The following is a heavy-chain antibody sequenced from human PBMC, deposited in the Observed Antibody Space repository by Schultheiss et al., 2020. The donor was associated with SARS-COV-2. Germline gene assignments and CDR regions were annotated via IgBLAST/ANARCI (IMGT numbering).Heavy chain of an antibody. D-gene: IGHD3-22*01. CDR1: GYTFTGYY. V-gene: IGHV1-2*02. CDR3: ARAPVPPYYDSSGSTLSWYFDL. Sequence: ASVKVSCKASGYTFTGYYMHWVRQAPGQGLEWMGWINPNSGGTNYAQKFQGRVTMTRDTSISTAYMELSSLRSEDTAVYYCARAPVPPYYDSSGSTLSWYFDLWGRGTLVTVSS. J-gene: IGHJ2*01. CDR2: INPNSGGT.